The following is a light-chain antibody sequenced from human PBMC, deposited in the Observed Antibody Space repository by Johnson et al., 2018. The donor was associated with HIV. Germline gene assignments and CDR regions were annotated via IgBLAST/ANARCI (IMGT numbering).Light chain of an antibody. V-gene: IGLV1-51*02. Sequence: QPVLTQPPSVSAPPGQKVTISCSGSSSNIGNNYVSWYQQLPGTAPKLLIYENNKRPSGIPDRFSGSKSGTSATLGITGLQTGDEADYYCGTWDSSLSAYVFGTGTKGTVL. CDR3: GTWDSSLSAYV. J-gene: IGLJ1*01. CDR2: ENN. CDR1: SSNIGNNY.